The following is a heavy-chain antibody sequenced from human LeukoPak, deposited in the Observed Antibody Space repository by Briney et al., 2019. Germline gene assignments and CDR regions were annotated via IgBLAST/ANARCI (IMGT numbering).Heavy chain of an antibody. V-gene: IGHV3-23*01. CDR2: ISGSGGST. CDR3: AKDQGGDFYYFDY. D-gene: IGHD2-21*02. J-gene: IGHJ4*02. CDR1: GFTFSSYA. Sequence: GGSLRLSCAASGFTFSSYAMSWVRQALGKGLEWVSAISGSGGSTYYADSVKGRFTISRDNSKNTLYLQMNSLRAEDTAVYYCAKDQGGDFYYFDYWGQGTLVTVSS.